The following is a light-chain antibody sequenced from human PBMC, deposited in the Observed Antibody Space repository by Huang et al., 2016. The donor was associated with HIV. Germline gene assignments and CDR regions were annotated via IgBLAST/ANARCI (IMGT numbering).Light chain of an antibody. Sequence: EIVMTQSPATLSVSLGERATLSCRASQSVSSNLAWYQLKFGQAPRLLLYGASTRATGSPARFSGSGSGTDFTLTISSLQSEDFAVYYCQQYNNWPPYTFGQGTKLEI. V-gene: IGKV3-15*01. CDR1: QSVSSN. CDR2: GAS. CDR3: QQYNNWPPYT. J-gene: IGKJ2*01.